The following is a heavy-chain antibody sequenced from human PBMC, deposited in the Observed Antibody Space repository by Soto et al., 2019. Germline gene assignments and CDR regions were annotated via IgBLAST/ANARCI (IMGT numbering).Heavy chain of an antibody. J-gene: IGHJ6*02. CDR1: GYTFTGYY. V-gene: IGHV1-2*02. CDR2: INPNSGGT. Sequence: GASVKVSCKASGYTFTGYYMHWVRQAPGQGLEWMGWINPNSGGTNYAQKFQGRVTMTRDTSISTAYMELSRLRSDDTAVYYCAREDSGSYPGYYYYGMDVWGQGTTVTVSS. D-gene: IGHD1-26*01. CDR3: AREDSGSYPGYYYYGMDV.